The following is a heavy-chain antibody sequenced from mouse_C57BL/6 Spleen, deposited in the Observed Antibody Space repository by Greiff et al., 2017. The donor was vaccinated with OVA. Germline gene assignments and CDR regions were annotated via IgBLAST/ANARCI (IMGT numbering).Heavy chain of an antibody. Sequence: EVQLQQSGPELVKPGDSVKISCKASGYSFTGYFMNWVMQSHGKSLEWIGRINPYNGDTFYNQKFKGKATLTVDKSSSTAHMELRSLTSEDSAVYYCAIGRPEEYFDDWGQGTTLTVSS. J-gene: IGHJ2*01. D-gene: IGHD3-3*01. CDR2: INPYNGDT. CDR1: GYSFTGYF. V-gene: IGHV1-20*01. CDR3: AIGRPEEYFDD.